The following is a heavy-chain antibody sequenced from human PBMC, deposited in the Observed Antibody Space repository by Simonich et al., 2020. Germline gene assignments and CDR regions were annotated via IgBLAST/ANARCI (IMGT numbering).Heavy chain of an antibody. CDR3: ARGLIGGSYYY. V-gene: IGHV4-34*01. D-gene: IGHD1-26*01. Sequence: QVQLQQWGAGLLKPSETLSLTCAVYGVSYSGYYLSWIRQTPGKGLQWIWEINHSGRTNYTPSLKSRVTISVDTSKNQFSLKLSSVTAADTAVYYCARGLIGGSYYYWGQGTLVTVSS. CDR2: INHSGRT. CDR1: GVSYSGYY. J-gene: IGHJ4*02.